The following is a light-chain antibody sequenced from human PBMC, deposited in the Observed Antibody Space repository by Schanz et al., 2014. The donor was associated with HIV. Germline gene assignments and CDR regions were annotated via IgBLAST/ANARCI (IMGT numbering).Light chain of an antibody. CDR1: SSNIGSNY. CDR2: RNY. V-gene: IGLV1-47*01. Sequence: QSVLTQPPSASGTPGQRVTISCSGSSSNIGSNYVYWYQQLPGTAPKLLISRNYQRPSGVPDRFSGAKSGNTAFLLVSGLQDEDEADYYCTSYGGSNNLLFGGGTKLTVL. CDR3: TSYGGSNNLL. J-gene: IGLJ2*01.